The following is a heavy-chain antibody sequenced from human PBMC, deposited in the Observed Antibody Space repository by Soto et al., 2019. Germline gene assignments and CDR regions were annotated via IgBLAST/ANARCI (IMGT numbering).Heavy chain of an antibody. J-gene: IGHJ3*02. Sequence: PGGSLRLSCAASGFSFSSYGMLWVRQAPGKGLEWVAMISYDGTDEYYADSVKGRFTISRDNSKNAVYLQMNSLRAEDTAVYYCVKALSARYNSARAFDIWGQGTMVTVSS. CDR1: GFSFSSYG. CDR3: VKALSARYNSARAFDI. D-gene: IGHD2-2*02. V-gene: IGHV3-30*18. CDR2: ISYDGTDE.